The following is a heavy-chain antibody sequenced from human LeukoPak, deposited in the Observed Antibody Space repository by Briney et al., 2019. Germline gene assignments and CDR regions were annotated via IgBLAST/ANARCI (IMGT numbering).Heavy chain of an antibody. D-gene: IGHD3-16*01. CDR2: IWYDGSNK. CDR3: ARSRIKITFGDAFDI. V-gene: IGHV3-33*01. Sequence: GGSLRLSCAASGFTFSSYGMHWVRQAPGKGLEWVAVIWYDGSNKYYADSVKGRFTISRDNSKNTLYLQMNSLRAEDTAVYYCARSRIKITFGDAFDIWGQGTMVTVSS. CDR1: GFTFSSYG. J-gene: IGHJ3*02.